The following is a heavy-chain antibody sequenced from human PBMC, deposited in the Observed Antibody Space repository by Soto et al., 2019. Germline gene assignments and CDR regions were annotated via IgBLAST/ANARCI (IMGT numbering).Heavy chain of an antibody. CDR2: ISYDGSNK. J-gene: IGHJ6*02. D-gene: IGHD3-10*01. V-gene: IGHV3-30*18. Sequence: PGGSLRLSCAASGFTFSSYGMHWVRRAPGKGLEWVAVISYDGSNKYYADSVKGRFTISRDNSKNTLYLQMNSLRAEDTAVYYCAKDRSYYYGSGSSAYYYYGMDVWGQGTTVTVSS. CDR1: GFTFSSYG. CDR3: AKDRSYYYGSGSSAYYYYGMDV.